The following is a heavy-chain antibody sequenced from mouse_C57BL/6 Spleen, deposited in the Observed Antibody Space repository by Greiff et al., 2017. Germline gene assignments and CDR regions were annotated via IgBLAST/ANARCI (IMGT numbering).Heavy chain of an antibody. Sequence: EVNVVESGGGLVKPGGSLKLSCAASGFTFSDYGMHWVRQAPEKGLEWVAYISSGSSTIYYADTVKGRFTISRDNAKNTLFLQMTSLRSEDTAMYYCANDGYYTGVYWGQGTTLTVSS. D-gene: IGHD2-3*01. CDR3: ANDGYYTGVY. V-gene: IGHV5-17*01. CDR2: ISSGSSTI. CDR1: GFTFSDYG. J-gene: IGHJ2*01.